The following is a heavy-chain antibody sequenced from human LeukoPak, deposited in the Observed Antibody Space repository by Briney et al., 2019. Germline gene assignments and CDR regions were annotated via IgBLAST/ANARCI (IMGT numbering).Heavy chain of an antibody. J-gene: IGHJ4*02. V-gene: IGHV4-39*07. CDR2: IYYSGTT. CDR3: ARDYCNSATCYSDY. D-gene: IGHD2-2*01. Sequence: SETLSLTCTVSGGSISSSSYYWGWIRQPPGTGLEWIGSIYYSGTTYYKSSLKSRVTISADTAKNQFSLKLSSVTAADTAVYYCARDYCNSATCYSDYWGQGTLVTVSS. CDR1: GGSISSSSYY.